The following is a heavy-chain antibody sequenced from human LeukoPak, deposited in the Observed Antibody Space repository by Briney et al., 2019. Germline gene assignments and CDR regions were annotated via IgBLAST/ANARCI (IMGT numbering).Heavy chain of an antibody. J-gene: IGHJ4*02. V-gene: IGHV3-74*01. Sequence: GGSLRLSCAASGFTFSSYWMHWVRQAPGKGLVWVSGTNNDGRSTRYADSVNGRFTISRDNAKNTLYLQMNSLRAEDTAVYYCARGGPYSSSSWDYWGQGTLVTVSS. CDR2: TNNDGRST. D-gene: IGHD6-13*01. CDR3: ARGGPYSSSSWDY. CDR1: GFTFSSYW.